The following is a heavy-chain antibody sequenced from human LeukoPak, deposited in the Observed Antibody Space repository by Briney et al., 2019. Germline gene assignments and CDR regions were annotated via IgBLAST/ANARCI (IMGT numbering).Heavy chain of an antibody. CDR3: TRPPTITTRRIFDF. D-gene: IGHD4-11*01. CDR2: INPNSGAT. V-gene: IGHV1-2*02. Sequence: ASVKVSCKASGYTFTGYYMHWVRQAPGQGLEWMGWINPNSGATHYEWNFQGRVTMTRDTSISTAYMELSSLRSDDTAVYYCTRPPTITTRRIFDFWGQGTLVTVSS. J-gene: IGHJ4*02. CDR1: GYTFTGYY.